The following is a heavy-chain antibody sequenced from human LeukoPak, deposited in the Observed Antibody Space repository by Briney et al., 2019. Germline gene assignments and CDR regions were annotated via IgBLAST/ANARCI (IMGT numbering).Heavy chain of an antibody. J-gene: IGHJ3*02. CDR2: MNPNSGNT. CDR1: GYTFTSYD. Sequence: ASVKVSCKASGYTFTSYDINWVRQATGQGLEWMGWMNPNSGNTGYAQKFQGRVTMTRNTSISTAYMELSSLRSEDTAVYYCARASYYDILTGYYFTPAGAFDIWGQGAMVTVSS. CDR3: ARASYYDILTGYYFTPAGAFDI. D-gene: IGHD3-9*01. V-gene: IGHV1-8*01.